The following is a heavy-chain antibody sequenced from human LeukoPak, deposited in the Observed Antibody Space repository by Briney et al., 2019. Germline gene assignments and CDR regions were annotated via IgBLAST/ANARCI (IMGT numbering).Heavy chain of an antibody. CDR1: GFTFTSSA. V-gene: IGHV1-58*02. CDR3: AAVPFYYDSSGPPPYFDY. Sequence: GASVKVSCKASGFTFTSSAMQWVRQARGQRLEWIGWIVVGSGNTNYAQKFQERVTITRDMSTSTAYMELSSLRSEDTAVYYCAAVPFYYDSSGPPPYFDYWGQGTLVTVSS. CDR2: IVVGSGNT. J-gene: IGHJ4*02. D-gene: IGHD3-22*01.